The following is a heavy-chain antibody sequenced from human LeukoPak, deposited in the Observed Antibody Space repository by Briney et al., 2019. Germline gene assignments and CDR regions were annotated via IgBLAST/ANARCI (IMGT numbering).Heavy chain of an antibody. CDR2: ISYDGSNK. V-gene: IGHV3-30*04. CDR3: ARDSGYSYGSDY. J-gene: IGHJ4*02. Sequence: RGSLRLSCAASGFTFSSYAMHWVRQAPGKGLEWVAVISYDGSNKYYADSVKGRFTISRDNSKNTLYLQMNSLRAEDTAVYYCARDSGYSYGSDYWGQGTLVTVSS. D-gene: IGHD5-18*01. CDR1: GFTFSSYA.